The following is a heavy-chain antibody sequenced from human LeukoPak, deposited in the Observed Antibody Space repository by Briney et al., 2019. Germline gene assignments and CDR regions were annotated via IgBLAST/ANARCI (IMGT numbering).Heavy chain of an antibody. CDR2: IKQDGSEK. V-gene: IGHV3-7*05. D-gene: IGHD5-12*01. CDR3: ARGTGNSGYRSLYLN. J-gene: IGHJ4*02. CDR1: GFTFSSYW. Sequence: GGSLRLSCAASGFTFSSYWMSWVRQAPGKGLEWAASIKQDGSEKYYVDSVWGRFTISRDNAKNSLYLQMNSLKAEDTAVYYCARGTGNSGYRSLYLNWGQGTLVTVSS.